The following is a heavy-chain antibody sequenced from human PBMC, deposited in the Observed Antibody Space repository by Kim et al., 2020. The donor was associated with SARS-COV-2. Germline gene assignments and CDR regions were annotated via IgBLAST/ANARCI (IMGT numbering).Heavy chain of an antibody. D-gene: IGHD1-7*01. CDR2: IYYSGST. V-gene: IGHV4-59*08. CDR1: GGSISSYY. CDR3: ARRGFNWNYGGGWFDP. J-gene: IGHJ5*02. Sequence: SETLSLTCTVSGGSISSYYWSWIRQPPGKGLEWIGYIYYSGSTNYNPSLKSRVTISVDTSKNQFSLKLSSVTAADTAGYYCARRGFNWNYGGGWFDPWGQGTLVSVSS.